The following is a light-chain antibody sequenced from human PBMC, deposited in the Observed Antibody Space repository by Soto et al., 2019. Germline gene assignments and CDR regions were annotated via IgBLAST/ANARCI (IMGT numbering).Light chain of an antibody. CDR3: GTWDSSLSAVV. Sequence: QSVLTQPPSVSAAPGQKVTISCSGSSSNIGTYYVSWYQHVPGTAPKLLIYDNNERPSGIPDRSSGSKSGTSATLGITGLQTEDEADYHCGTWDSSLSAVVFGGGTKLTVL. CDR2: DNN. J-gene: IGLJ2*01. V-gene: IGLV1-51*01. CDR1: SSNIGTYY.